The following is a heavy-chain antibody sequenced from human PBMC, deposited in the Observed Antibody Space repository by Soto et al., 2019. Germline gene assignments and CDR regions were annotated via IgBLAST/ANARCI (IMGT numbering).Heavy chain of an antibody. CDR2: INIANGYT. D-gene: IGHD2-8*01. J-gene: IGHJ6*02. Sequence: QVQLVQSGAEVKKPGASVRVSCKASGYDFTNFAIHWARQAPGQSLEWMGWINIANGYTRYSQNFQGRVTITRDTSATTAYMELSSLRSEDTAIFYCARRLDNGLDVWGQGTTVTVSS. V-gene: IGHV1-3*04. CDR1: GYDFTNFA. CDR3: ARRLDNGLDV.